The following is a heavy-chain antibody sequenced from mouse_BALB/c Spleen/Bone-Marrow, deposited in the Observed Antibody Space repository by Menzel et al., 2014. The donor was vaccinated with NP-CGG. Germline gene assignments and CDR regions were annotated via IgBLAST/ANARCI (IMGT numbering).Heavy chain of an antibody. CDR2: INPGSGVT. CDR1: GYAFTNYL. V-gene: IGHV1-54*03. Sequence: VMLVESGAELVRPGTSVKVSCKASGYAFTNYLIEWVRQRPGQGLEWIGVINPGSGVTNYNEKFKGKATLTADKSSSTAYMQLSSLTSDDSAVYFCARWDYAMDYWGQGTSVTVSS. CDR3: ARWDYAMDY. J-gene: IGHJ4*01.